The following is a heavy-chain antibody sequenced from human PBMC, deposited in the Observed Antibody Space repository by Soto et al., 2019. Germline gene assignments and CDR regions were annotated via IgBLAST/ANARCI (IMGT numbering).Heavy chain of an antibody. CDR1: GYTFTSYY. D-gene: IGHD3-10*01. CDR3: AKSFGLWFGELLWTLDY. J-gene: IGHJ4*02. V-gene: IGHV1-46*01. CDR2: INPSGGST. Sequence: GASVKVSCKASGYTFTSYYMHWVRQAPGQGLEWMGIINPSGGSTSYAQKFQGRVTMTRDTSTSTVYMELSSLRSEDTAVYYCAKSFGLWFGELLWTLDYWGQGTLVTVSS.